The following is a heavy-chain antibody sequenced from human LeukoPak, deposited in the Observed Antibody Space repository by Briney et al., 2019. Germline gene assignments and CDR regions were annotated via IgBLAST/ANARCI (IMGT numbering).Heavy chain of an antibody. CDR1: GYTFTSYG. V-gene: IGHV1-18*01. Sequence: ASVKDSCKASGYTFTSYGNSWVRQAPGQGLEGMGWISAYNGNTNWPQKLQGSVTMTTDTSTSTAYMELRSLRSDDTAVYYCARGGGYYYDSSGYYYFDYWGQGTLVTVSS. D-gene: IGHD3-22*01. CDR3: ARGGGYYYDSSGYYYFDY. CDR2: ISAYNGNT. J-gene: IGHJ4*02.